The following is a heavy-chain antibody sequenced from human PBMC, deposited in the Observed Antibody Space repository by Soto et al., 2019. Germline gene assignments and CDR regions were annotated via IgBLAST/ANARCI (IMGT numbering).Heavy chain of an antibody. D-gene: IGHD2-15*01. CDR1: EFTVTSNY. CDR2: IYSGGST. Sequence: EVQLVESGGGLVQPGGSLRLSCAASEFTVTSNYMSWVRQAPGKGLAWVSVIYSGGSTYYADFVKGRFTISRDNSKNTVYLQMNSLRAEDTAVYYCARATYCTGGNCLLDYWGQGTLVTVSS. V-gene: IGHV3-53*04. J-gene: IGHJ4*02. CDR3: ARATYCTGGNCLLDY.